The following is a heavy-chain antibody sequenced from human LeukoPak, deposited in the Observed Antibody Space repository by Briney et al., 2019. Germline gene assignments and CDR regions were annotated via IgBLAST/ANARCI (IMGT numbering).Heavy chain of an antibody. J-gene: IGHJ4*02. CDR2: IYYSGST. V-gene: IGHV4-59*08. CDR3: ARGWAAAGFDY. Sequence: SETLSLTCTVSGGSISSYYWSWIRQPPGKGLEWIGYIYYSGSTNYNPSLKSRVTISVDTSKNQFSLKLSSVTAADTAVYYCARGWAAAGFDYWGQGTLVTVSS. CDR1: GGSISSYY. D-gene: IGHD6-13*01.